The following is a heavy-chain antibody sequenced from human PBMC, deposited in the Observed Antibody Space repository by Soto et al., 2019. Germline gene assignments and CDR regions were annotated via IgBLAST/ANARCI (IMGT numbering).Heavy chain of an antibody. CDR2: IIPILGIA. V-gene: IGHV1-69*02. J-gene: IGHJ4*02. CDR3: ARGSCSGGSCYPSDY. CDR1: GGTFSSYT. Sequence: QVQLVQSGAEVKKPGSSVKVSCKASGGTFSSYTISWVRQAPGQGLEWMGRIIPILGIANYAQKFQGRVTITAAKSTSTAYMELSSLRSEDTAVYYCARGSCSGGSCYPSDYWGQGTLVTVSS. D-gene: IGHD2-15*01.